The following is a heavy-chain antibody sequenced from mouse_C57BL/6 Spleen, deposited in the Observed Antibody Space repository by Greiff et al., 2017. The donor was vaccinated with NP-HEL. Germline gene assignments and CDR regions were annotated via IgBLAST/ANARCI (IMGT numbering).Heavy chain of an antibody. J-gene: IGHJ1*03. CDR2: IRSKSNNYAT. CDR1: GFSFNTYA. Sequence: EVKLMESGGGLVQPKGSLKLSCAASGFSFNTYAMNWVRQAPGKGLEWVARIRSKSNNYATYYADSVKDRFTISRDDSESMLYLQMNNLKTEDTAMYYCVRHDGNYWYFDVWGTGTTVTVSS. V-gene: IGHV10-1*01. D-gene: IGHD2-1*01. CDR3: VRHDGNYWYFDV.